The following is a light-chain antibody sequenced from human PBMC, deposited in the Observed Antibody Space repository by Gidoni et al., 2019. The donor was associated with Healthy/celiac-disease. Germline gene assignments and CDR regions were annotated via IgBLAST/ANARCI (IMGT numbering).Light chain of an antibody. J-gene: IGKJ1*01. Sequence: DIQMTQSPATLSASVGDRVTITCRASQSISSWLAWYQQKPGKAPKLLIYDASSLESGVPSRFRGSVSGTEFTLTISSLQPDDFATYYCQQYHSSSGTFGQGTKVEIK. CDR2: DAS. V-gene: IGKV1-5*01. CDR3: QQYHSSSGT. CDR1: QSISSW.